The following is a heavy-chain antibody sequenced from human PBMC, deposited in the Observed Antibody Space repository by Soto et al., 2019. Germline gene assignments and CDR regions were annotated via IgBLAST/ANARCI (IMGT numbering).Heavy chain of an antibody. D-gene: IGHD6-6*01. J-gene: IGHJ4*02. CDR1: GGTFSSYA. V-gene: IGHV1-69*04. Sequence: ASVKVSCKASGGTFSSYAINWVRQAPGQGLEWMGRIIPILGIANYAQKFQGRVTITTDKSTSTAYMELSSLRSEDTAVYYCARAASIAARGVFDYWGQGTLVTVSS. CDR3: ARAASIAARGVFDY. CDR2: IIPILGIA.